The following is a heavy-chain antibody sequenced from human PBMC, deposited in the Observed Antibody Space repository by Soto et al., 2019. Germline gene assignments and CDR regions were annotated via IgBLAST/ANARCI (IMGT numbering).Heavy chain of an antibody. V-gene: IGHV3-23*01. Sequence: EVQILESGGGLVQTGGSLRLSCAASGFTFSSYAMYWVRQAPGKGLAWVSGISDSGTGTYYADSVKGRFTISRDNSKNTVYLQMKRLRSEDTAVYYCAKDHTVVIRDAFDIWGQGTMVNVSS. CDR1: GFTFSSYA. J-gene: IGHJ3*02. CDR3: AKDHTVVIRDAFDI. D-gene: IGHD3-22*01. CDR2: ISDSGTGT.